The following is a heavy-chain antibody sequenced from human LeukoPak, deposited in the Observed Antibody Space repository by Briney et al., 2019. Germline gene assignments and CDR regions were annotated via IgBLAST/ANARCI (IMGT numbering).Heavy chain of an antibody. CDR2: ISGSGGST. V-gene: IGHV3-23*01. J-gene: IGHJ4*02. Sequence: PGGSLRLSCAASGFTFSSYGMSWVRQAPGKGLEWVSAISGSGGSTYYADSVKGRFTISRDNSKNTLYLQMNSLRAEDTAVYYCELVTFGGVIVFDYWGQGTLVTVSS. CDR3: ELVTFGGVIVFDY. CDR1: GFTFSSYG. D-gene: IGHD3-16*02.